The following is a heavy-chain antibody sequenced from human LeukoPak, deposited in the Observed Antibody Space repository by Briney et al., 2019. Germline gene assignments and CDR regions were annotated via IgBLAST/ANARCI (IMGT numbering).Heavy chain of an antibody. Sequence: SETLSLTCTVSGGSISSYYWSWIRQPPGKGLEWIGYIYYSGSTNYNPSLKSRVTISVDTSKNQFSLKLSSVTAADTAVYYCASLHVGEYGDYSYFDCWGQGTLVTVSS. D-gene: IGHD4-17*01. CDR1: GGSISSYY. CDR2: IYYSGST. V-gene: IGHV4-59*01. J-gene: IGHJ4*02. CDR3: ASLHVGEYGDYSYFDC.